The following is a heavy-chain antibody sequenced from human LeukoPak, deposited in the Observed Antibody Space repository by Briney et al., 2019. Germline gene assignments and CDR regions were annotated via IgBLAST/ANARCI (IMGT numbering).Heavy chain of an antibody. CDR2: INHSGST. CDR3: ARGGIAYNY. J-gene: IGHJ4*02. V-gene: IGHV4-34*01. Sequence: PSETLSLTCAVYGGSFSGYYWSWICQPPGKGLEWIGEINHSGSTNYNPSLKSRVTISVDTSKNQFSLKLSSVTAADTAVYYCARGGIAYNYWGQGTLVTVSS. CDR1: GGSFSGYY. D-gene: IGHD2-21*01.